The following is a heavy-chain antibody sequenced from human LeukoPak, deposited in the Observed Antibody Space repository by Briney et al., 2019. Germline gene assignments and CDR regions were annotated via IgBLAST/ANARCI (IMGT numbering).Heavy chain of an antibody. CDR2: ISSSGSTI. V-gene: IGHV3-11*04. Sequence: PGGSLRLSCAASGCTFSDYYMSWIRQAPGKGLEWVSYISSSGSTIYYADSVKGRFTISRDNAKNSLYLQMNSLRAEDTAVYYCARRVYDSSGYYRLDPWGQGTLVTVSS. CDR3: ARRVYDSSGYYRLDP. CDR1: GCTFSDYY. J-gene: IGHJ5*02. D-gene: IGHD3-22*01.